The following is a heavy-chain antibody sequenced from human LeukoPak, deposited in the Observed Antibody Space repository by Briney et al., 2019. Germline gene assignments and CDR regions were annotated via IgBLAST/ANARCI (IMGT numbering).Heavy chain of an antibody. CDR1: GFTFSSYA. Sequence: GGSLRLSCAASGFTFSSYAMSWVRQAPGKGLEWVSAISGSGGSTYYADSVKGRFTISRDNSKNTLYLQMNSLRAEDTAVYYCAKSALDCSGGSCYSADYWGQGTLVTVSS. J-gene: IGHJ4*02. D-gene: IGHD2-15*01. CDR2: ISGSGGST. V-gene: IGHV3-23*01. CDR3: AKSALDCSGGSCYSADY.